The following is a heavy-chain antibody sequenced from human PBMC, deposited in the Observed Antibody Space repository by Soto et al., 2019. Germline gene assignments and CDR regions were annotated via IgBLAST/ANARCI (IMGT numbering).Heavy chain of an antibody. V-gene: IGHV3-53*01. D-gene: IGHD1-1*01. CDR2: IYSGGST. CDR3: ARVPRDGYNYYYYYYGMDV. J-gene: IGHJ6*02. Sequence: GGSLRLSCAASGFTVSSNYMSWVRQAPGKGLEWVSVIYSGGSTYYADSVKGRFTISRDNSKNTLYLQMNSLRAEDTAVYYCARVPRDGYNYYYYYYGMDVWGQGTTVTVSS. CDR1: GFTVSSNY.